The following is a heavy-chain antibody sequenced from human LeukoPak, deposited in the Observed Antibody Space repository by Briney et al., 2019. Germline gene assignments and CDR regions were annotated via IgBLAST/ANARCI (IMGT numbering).Heavy chain of an antibody. CDR2: INPDSGGT. CDR3: ARDGKNFLDY. Sequence: ASMKVSCRTSGDTFTDYFMHWVRQAPGQGLEWLGWINPDSGGTLYAQTFQGRITITGDASISTTYLELSYLRSDDTAVYYCARDGKNFLDYWGQGTLVTVSS. D-gene: IGHD4-23*01. CDR1: GDTFTDYF. J-gene: IGHJ4*02. V-gene: IGHV1-2*02.